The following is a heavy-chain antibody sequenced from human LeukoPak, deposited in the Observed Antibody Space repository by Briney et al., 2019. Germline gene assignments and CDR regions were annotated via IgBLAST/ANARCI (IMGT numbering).Heavy chain of an antibody. CDR3: ARGGGYSSSSWFDP. CDR1: GYTFTGYY. CDR2: INPNSGGT. J-gene: IGHJ5*02. V-gene: IGHV1-2*02. D-gene: IGHD6-6*01. Sequence: ASVKVSCKASGYTFTGYYMHWVRQAPGQGLEWMGWINPNSGGTNYAQKCQGRVTMTRDTSISTAYMELSRLRSDDTAVYYCARGGGYSSSSWFDPWGQGTLVTVSS.